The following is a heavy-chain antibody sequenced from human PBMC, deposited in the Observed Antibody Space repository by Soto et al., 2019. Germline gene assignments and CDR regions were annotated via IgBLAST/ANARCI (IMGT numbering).Heavy chain of an antibody. Sequence: PSETLSLTCTVSGGSISSYYWSWIRRPPGKGLEWIGYIFYTGSTDYNPSLKSRVTISVDTSKNEFSLKLTSVTAADTAVYYCARVDSGWHDYWGQGTLVTVSS. V-gene: IGHV4-59*01. J-gene: IGHJ4*02. D-gene: IGHD6-19*01. CDR3: ARVDSGWHDY. CDR1: GGSISSYY. CDR2: IFYTGST.